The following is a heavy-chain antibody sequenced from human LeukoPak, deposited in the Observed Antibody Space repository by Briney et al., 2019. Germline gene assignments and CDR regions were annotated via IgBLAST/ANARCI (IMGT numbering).Heavy chain of an antibody. D-gene: IGHD5-12*01. CDR3: ARAKGLADAFDI. CDR1: GFMFSTYS. J-gene: IGHJ3*02. V-gene: IGHV3-48*01. CDR2: ISSGSSTT. Sequence: GGSLRLSCAASGFMFSTYSMNWVRQAPGKGLEWVSYISSGSSTTYYADSVKGRFTISRDNAKTSLYLQMNSLRAEDTALYYCARAKGLADAFDIWGQGTMVSVSS.